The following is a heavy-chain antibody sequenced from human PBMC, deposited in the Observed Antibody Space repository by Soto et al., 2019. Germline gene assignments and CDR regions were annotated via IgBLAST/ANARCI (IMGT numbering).Heavy chain of an antibody. J-gene: IGHJ5*02. V-gene: IGHV4-30-2*01. CDR3: ARDQLEGNWFDP. Sequence: PSETLSLTCAVSGCSISSGGYSWSWIRQPPGKGLEWIGYIYHSGSTYYNPSLKSRVTISVDTSKNQFSLKLTSVTAADTAVYYCARDQLEGNWFDPWGQGTLVTVSS. CDR2: IYHSGST. D-gene: IGHD1-1*01. CDR1: GCSISSGGYS.